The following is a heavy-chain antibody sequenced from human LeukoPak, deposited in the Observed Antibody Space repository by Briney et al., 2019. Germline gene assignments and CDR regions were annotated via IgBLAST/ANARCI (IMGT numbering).Heavy chain of an antibody. Sequence: PGRSLRLSCAASGFIFSNFDMHWVRQAPGKGLQWVALMSHSGIKESYADSVKGRFTISRDNSKNTLYLQMNSLRAEDTAVYYCAQEGIAVPHLTRGYFNLRGRGTLVTVSS. D-gene: IGHD6-19*01. CDR3: AQEGIAVPHLTRGYFNL. CDR2: MSHSGIKE. V-gene: IGHV3-30*18. J-gene: IGHJ2*01. CDR1: GFIFSNFD.